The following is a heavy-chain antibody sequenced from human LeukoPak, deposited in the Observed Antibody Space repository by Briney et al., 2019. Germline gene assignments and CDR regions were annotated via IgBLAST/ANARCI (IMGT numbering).Heavy chain of an antibody. CDR2: IKSKTDGGTT. D-gene: IGHD3-22*01. J-gene: IGHJ4*02. Sequence: GGSLRLSCAASGYTFSNAWMSWVRQAPGKGLEWVGRIKSKTDGGTTDYAAPVKGRFTISRDDSKNTLYLQMNSLKTEDTAVYYCTTEGGTYYYDSSGYYYFDYWGQGTLVTVAS. CDR1: GYTFSNAW. V-gene: IGHV3-15*01. CDR3: TTEGGTYYYDSSGYYYFDY.